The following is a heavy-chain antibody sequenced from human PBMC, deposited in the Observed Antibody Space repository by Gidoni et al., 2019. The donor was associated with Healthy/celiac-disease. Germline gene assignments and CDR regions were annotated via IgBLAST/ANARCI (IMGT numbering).Heavy chain of an antibody. V-gene: IGHV4-34*01. CDR3: ARGLLWFGELSGPTFDY. CDR2: INHSGST. CDR1: GGSFGGYY. D-gene: IGHD3-10*01. J-gene: IGHJ4*02. Sequence: QVQLQQWGAGLLKPSETLSRTCAVYGGSFGGYYWSWIRQPPGKGLEWIGEINHSGSTNYNPSLKSRVTISVDTSKNQFSLKLSSVTAADTAVYYCARGLLWFGELSGPTFDYWGQGTLVTVSS.